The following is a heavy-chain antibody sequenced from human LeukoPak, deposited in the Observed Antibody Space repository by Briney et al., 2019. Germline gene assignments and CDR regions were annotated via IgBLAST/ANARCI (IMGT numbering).Heavy chain of an antibody. CDR2: ISSSSSTI. Sequence: GGSLRLSCAASGFTFSSYSMNWVRQAPGKGLEWVSYISSSSSTIFYADSVKGRFTISRDNDNNSLYLQMNSLRDEDTAVYYCARDPPPSTTPWVDWGQGTPVTVSS. J-gene: IGHJ4*02. V-gene: IGHV3-48*02. D-gene: IGHD4-17*01. CDR1: GFTFSSYS. CDR3: ARDPPPSTTPWVD.